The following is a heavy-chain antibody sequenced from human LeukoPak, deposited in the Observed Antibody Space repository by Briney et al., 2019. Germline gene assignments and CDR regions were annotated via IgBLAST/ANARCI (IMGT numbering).Heavy chain of an antibody. CDR3: ATVDMRMDSGSYIFDY. J-gene: IGHJ4*02. D-gene: IGHD3-10*01. CDR1: SVSISSGDYY. V-gene: IGHV4-30-4*02. Sequence: SETLSLTCTVSSVSISSGDYYWGWLRQPPGKGLEWIAYIYYSGSTYYNPSLKSRVTISVDTSKNQFSLKLSSVTAADTAVYYCATVDMRMDSGSYIFDYWGQGTLVTVSS. CDR2: IYYSGST.